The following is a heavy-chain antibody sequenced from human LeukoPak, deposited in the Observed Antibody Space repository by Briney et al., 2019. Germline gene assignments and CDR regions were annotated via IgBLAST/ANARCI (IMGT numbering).Heavy chain of an antibody. Sequence: ASVKVSCKASGYTFINYYMHWVRQAPGQGLEWMGIINPSGGSTSYAQKFQGRVTMTRDTSTSTVYMELSSLRSEDTAVYYCARGRTVSTSWYPYDNWGQGTLVTVSS. CDR1: GYTFINYY. V-gene: IGHV1-46*01. D-gene: IGHD6-13*01. J-gene: IGHJ4*02. CDR3: ARGRTVSTSWYPYDN. CDR2: INPSGGST.